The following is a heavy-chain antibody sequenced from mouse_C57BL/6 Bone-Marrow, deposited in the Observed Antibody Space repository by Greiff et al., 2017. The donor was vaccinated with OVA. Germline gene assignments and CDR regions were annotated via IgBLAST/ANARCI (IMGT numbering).Heavy chain of an antibody. CDR2: LDTENGDT. J-gene: IGHJ2*01. V-gene: IGHV14-4*01. CDR3: ATVVADY. CDR1: GFNIKDDY. D-gene: IGHD1-1*01. Sequence: VQLQQSGAELVRPGASVKLSCTASGFNIKDDYMHWVKQRPEPGLEWIGWLDTENGDTEYASKFQGKATITADTSSNKAYLQLSSLTSEDTAVYYCATVVADYWGQGTTLTVSS.